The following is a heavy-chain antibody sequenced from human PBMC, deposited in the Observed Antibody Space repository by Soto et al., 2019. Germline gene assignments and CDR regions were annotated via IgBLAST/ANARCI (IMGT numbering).Heavy chain of an antibody. CDR3: ARAWYYYYCGMDV. CDR1: GGSFSGYY. V-gene: IGHV4-34*01. J-gene: IGHJ6*02. CDR2: INHSGST. Sequence: PSETLSLTCAVYGGSFSGYYWSWSRQPPGKGLEWIGEINHSGSTNYNPSLKRRVTISVDTSKNQFSLKLSSVTAADTAVYYCARAWYYYYCGMDVWGQGTTVTVSS.